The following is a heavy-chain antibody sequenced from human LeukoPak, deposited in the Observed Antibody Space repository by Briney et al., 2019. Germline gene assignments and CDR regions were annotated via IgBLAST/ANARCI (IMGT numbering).Heavy chain of an antibody. CDR1: GGSFSGYY. D-gene: IGHD1-14*01. Sequence: PSETLSLTCAVYGGSFSGYYWSWIRQPPGKGLEWIGEINHSGSTNYNPSLKSRVTISVDTSKNQFSLKLSSVTAADTAVYYCARAARPIRIYYYYGMDVWGKGTTVTVSS. V-gene: IGHV4-34*01. CDR2: INHSGST. CDR3: ARAARPIRIYYYYGMDV. J-gene: IGHJ6*04.